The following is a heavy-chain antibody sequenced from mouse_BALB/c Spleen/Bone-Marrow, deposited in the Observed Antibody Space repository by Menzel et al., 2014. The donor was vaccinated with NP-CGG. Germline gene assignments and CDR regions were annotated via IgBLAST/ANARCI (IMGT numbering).Heavy chain of an antibody. CDR1: GFTFSSYG. CDR3: TRRPLQANSYFDC. CDR2: ISSGGSPT. Sequence: VQRVESGGDLVKPGGSLKLSCVASGFTFSSYGMSWVRQTPDKRLEWVATISSGGSPTYYPASVKGRFTISRDNAKSTPYLQMSSLNSEDTAMYYCTRRPLQANSYFDCWGQGTTLTVSS. D-gene: IGHD3-2*02. V-gene: IGHV5-6*01. J-gene: IGHJ2*01.